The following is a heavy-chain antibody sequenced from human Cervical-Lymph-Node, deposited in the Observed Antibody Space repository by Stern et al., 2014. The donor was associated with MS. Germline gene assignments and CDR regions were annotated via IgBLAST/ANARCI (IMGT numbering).Heavy chain of an antibody. Sequence: QVQLGQSGPEVRQPGASVRVSCKASGYTFTTPNYGIAWVREAPGRGLEWMGWISSYNGNTVYAQKLQDRVTMTTDTSTSTAYMELRSLRSDDTAFYYCARERLRDFNDYHFDSWGQGTLVTVSS. CDR1: GYTFTTPNYG. CDR2: ISSYNGNT. CDR3: ARERLRDFNDYHFDS. J-gene: IGHJ4*02. D-gene: IGHD4-11*01. V-gene: IGHV1-18*01.